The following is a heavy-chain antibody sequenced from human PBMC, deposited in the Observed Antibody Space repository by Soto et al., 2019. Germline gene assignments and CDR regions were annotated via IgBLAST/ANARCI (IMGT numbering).Heavy chain of an antibody. CDR2: ISWNSGSM. CDR1: GFTFHDFA. V-gene: IGHV3-9*01. Sequence: VQLVESGGGLVQPGKSLRLSCAASGFTFHDFAMHWVRQAPGKGLEWVSGISWNSGSMGYADSVKGRVIISRDNAMNSLYLQMNSLRAEDTALYYCAKDKGYNWNDVAAFDIWGQGTMVTVSS. J-gene: IGHJ3*02. CDR3: AKDKGYNWNDVAAFDI. D-gene: IGHD1-20*01.